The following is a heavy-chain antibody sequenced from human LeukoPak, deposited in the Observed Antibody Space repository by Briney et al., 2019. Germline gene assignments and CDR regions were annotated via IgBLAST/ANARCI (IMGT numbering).Heavy chain of an antibody. D-gene: IGHD3-9*01. V-gene: IGHV1-69*13. J-gene: IGHJ4*02. CDR2: IIPIFGTA. CDR3: ARDAPGRDILTGYLDY. CDR1: GGTFSSYA. Sequence: SVKVSCKASGGTFSSYAISWVRQAPGQGIEWMGGIIPIFGTANYAQKFQGRVTITADESTSTAYMELSSLRSEDTAVYYCARDAPGRDILTGYLDYWGQGTLVTVSS.